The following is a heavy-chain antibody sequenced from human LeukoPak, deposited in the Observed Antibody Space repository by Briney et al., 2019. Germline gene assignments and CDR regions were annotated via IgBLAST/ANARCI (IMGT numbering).Heavy chain of an antibody. V-gene: IGHV4-39*01. Sequence: SETLSLTCTVSGGSISSSSYYWGWIRQPPGKGLEWIGSIYYSESANYNPSLKSRVTISVDTSKNQFSLKVNSVTAADTAVYYCARLHYDSSGYYYFDYWGQGTLVTVSS. CDR2: IYYSESA. D-gene: IGHD3-22*01. J-gene: IGHJ4*02. CDR3: ARLHYDSSGYYYFDY. CDR1: GGSISSSSYY.